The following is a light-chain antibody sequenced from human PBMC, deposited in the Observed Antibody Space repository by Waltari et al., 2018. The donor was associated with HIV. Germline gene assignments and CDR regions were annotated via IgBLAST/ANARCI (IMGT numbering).Light chain of an antibody. CDR1: SSDVGGYNY. CDR2: EGS. CDR3: SSYAGSNNLV. Sequence: QSALTQPPSASGSPGQSVTISCTGTSSDVGGYNYVSWYRHHPGKAPKLMIYEGSKLPSGVPDRFSGAKSGNTASLTVSGLQAEDEADYYCSSYAGSNNLVFGGGTKLTVL. J-gene: IGLJ2*01. V-gene: IGLV2-8*01.